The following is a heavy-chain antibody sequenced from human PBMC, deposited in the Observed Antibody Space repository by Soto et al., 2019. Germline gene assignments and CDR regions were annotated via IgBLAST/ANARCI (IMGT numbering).Heavy chain of an antibody. CDR2: ISYDGSNK. Sequence: PGGSLRLSCAASEFTFSSYGMHWVRQAPGKGLEWVAVISYDGSNKYYADSVKGRFTISRDNSKNTLYLQMSSLRAEDTAVYYCVKDGSSGWPYYYGMDVWGQGTTVTVSS. CDR3: VKDGSSGWPYYYGMDV. CDR1: EFTFSSYG. D-gene: IGHD6-19*01. J-gene: IGHJ6*02. V-gene: IGHV3-30*18.